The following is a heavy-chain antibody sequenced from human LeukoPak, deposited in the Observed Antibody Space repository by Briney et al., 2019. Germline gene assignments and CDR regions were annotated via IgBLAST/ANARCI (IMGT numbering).Heavy chain of an antibody. Sequence: SVKVSCKASGYDFTSVGITWVRRAPGQGLEWMGGIIPIFGSANYAQKFQGRVTITADESTSTAYMDLSSLRSEDTAVYYCARGPRLMVRGVLTSRFDYWGQGTVLTVSS. CDR1: GYDFTSVG. J-gene: IGHJ4*02. CDR3: ARGPRLMVRGVLTSRFDY. D-gene: IGHD3-10*01. CDR2: IIPIFGSA. V-gene: IGHV1-69*13.